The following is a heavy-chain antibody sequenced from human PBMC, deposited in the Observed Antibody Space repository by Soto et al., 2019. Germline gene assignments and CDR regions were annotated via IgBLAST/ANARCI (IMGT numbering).Heavy chain of an antibody. CDR1: GYTFTSYG. CDR3: ARGKLYGPIVRNFDY. V-gene: IGHV1-18*01. Sequence: KISCKASGYTFTSYGISWVRQAPGQGLEWMGWISAYNGNTNYAQKLQGRVTMTTDTSTSTAYMELRSLRSDDTAVYYCARGKLYGPIVRNFDYWGQGTLVTVSS. CDR2: ISAYNGNT. J-gene: IGHJ4*02. D-gene: IGHD4-17*01.